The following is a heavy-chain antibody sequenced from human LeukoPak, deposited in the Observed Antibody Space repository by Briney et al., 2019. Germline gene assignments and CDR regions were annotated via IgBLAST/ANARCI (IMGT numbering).Heavy chain of an antibody. J-gene: IGHJ6*02. CDR3: ARTYYDTLTGYYTPYYYYRMDV. CDR2: IYPGYSDT. CDR1: GYSFTSYW. V-gene: IGHV5-51*01. D-gene: IGHD3-9*01. Sequence: GESLKISCKGSGYSFTSYWIGWVRQMTGKGLEWMGIIYPGYSDTRSGPSCQGQVTTSADKSIRTADLQWSSLKASDTAMYYCARTYYDTLTGYYTPYYYYRMDVWGQGTTVTVSS.